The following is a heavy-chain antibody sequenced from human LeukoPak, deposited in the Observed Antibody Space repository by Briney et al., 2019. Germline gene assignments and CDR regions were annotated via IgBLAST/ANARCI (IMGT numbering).Heavy chain of an antibody. Sequence: GGSLRLSCAAWGFTFCSYWMHWVRQARGKGLVWGSRMNSDGSSTSYADSVKGRFTISRDNAKNPLYLQMNSLRAEDTAVYYCARGGYDYGDPNWFDPWGQGTLVTVSS. CDR2: MNSDGSST. V-gene: IGHV3-74*01. CDR1: GFTFCSYW. J-gene: IGHJ5*02. D-gene: IGHD4-17*01. CDR3: ARGGYDYGDPNWFDP.